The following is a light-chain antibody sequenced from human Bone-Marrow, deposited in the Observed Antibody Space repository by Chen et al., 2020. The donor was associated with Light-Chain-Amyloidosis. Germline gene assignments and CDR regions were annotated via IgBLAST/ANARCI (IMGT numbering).Light chain of an antibody. CDR3: LIWHSGAWV. CDR2: YNSDSDR. J-gene: IGLJ3*02. CDR1: SGINVGAYR. V-gene: IGLV5-45*02. Sequence: QAVLTQPSSPSGSPGASASPTCTLRSGINVGAYRIYWFQQKPGSPPQYILRYNSDSDRKQGSGVPRRLSASTDTAANAGLSLFAVLQSEDDADYCCLIWHSGAWVFGGGTKLSVL.